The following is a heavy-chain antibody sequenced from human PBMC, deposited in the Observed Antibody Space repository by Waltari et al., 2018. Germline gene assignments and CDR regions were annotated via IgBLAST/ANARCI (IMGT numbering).Heavy chain of an antibody. CDR1: GGTFSSYA. CDR3: ARGGHYYDSSGLGAFDI. CDR2: IIPILGIA. J-gene: IGHJ3*02. D-gene: IGHD3-22*01. Sequence: QVQLVQSGAEVKKPGSSVKASCKASGGTFSSYAISWVRQAPGQGLEWMGGIIPILGIANDAQKFQGRVTITADKSTSTAYMELSSLRSEDTAVYYCARGGHYYDSSGLGAFDIWGQGTMVTVSS. V-gene: IGHV1-69*10.